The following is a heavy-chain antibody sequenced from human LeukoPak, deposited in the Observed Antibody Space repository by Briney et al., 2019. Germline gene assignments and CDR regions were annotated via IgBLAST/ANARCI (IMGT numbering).Heavy chain of an antibody. CDR2: ISGSGGST. J-gene: IGHJ4*02. CDR1: GSTFGSYA. Sequence: SGGSLRLSCAASGSTFGSYAMTWVRQAPGKGLEWVSHISGSGGSTYHADSVKGRFTISRDNSKNTVYLQMNSLRAEDTAVYYCAKTTAGHSSGRDPGWPVDYWGQGTLVTVSS. V-gene: IGHV3-23*01. D-gene: IGHD6-19*01. CDR3: AKTTAGHSSGRDPGWPVDY.